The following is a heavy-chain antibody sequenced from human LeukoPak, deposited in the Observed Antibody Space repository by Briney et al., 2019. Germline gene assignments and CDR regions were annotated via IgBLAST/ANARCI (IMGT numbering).Heavy chain of an antibody. CDR3: ARVCLPFGVVSGGLDY. CDR2: ISSNGGST. D-gene: IGHD3-3*01. Sequence: GGSLRLSCAASGFTFSSYAMHWVRQAPGKGLEYDSAISSNGGSTYYANSVKGRFTISRDNSKNTLYLQMGSLRAEDMAVYYCARVCLPFGVVSGGLDYWGQGTLVTVSS. CDR1: GFTFSSYA. J-gene: IGHJ4*02. V-gene: IGHV3-64*01.